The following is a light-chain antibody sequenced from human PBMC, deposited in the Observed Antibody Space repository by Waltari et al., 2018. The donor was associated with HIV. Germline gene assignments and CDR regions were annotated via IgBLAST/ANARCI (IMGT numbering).Light chain of an antibody. CDR3: MLFFRSSYL. CDR1: PGPSNLGHS. Sequence: QAVVTQAPSVTVSPGGTVPRNCTSAPGPSNLGHSANWFQQRPGQAPRPLIYSSTRRHSLTPKRCSASLVDDRAALILSTVWPEDEALYYCMLFFRSSYLFGGGTKVTVL. J-gene: IGLJ2*01. CDR2: SST. V-gene: IGLV7-43*01.